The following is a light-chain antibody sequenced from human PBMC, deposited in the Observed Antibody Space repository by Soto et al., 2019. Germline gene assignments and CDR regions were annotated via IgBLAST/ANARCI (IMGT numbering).Light chain of an antibody. V-gene: IGLV1-40*01. Sequence: QSVLTQPPSVSGAPGQRVTISCTGSTSNIGAGFDVHWYQQLPGTAPKLLIYNNNKRPSGVPDRFSGSKSGTSASLAITGLQAEDEADYSCQSYDSTLSGSVFGGGTKLTVL. CDR1: TSNIGAGFD. CDR2: NNN. J-gene: IGLJ2*01. CDR3: QSYDSTLSGSV.